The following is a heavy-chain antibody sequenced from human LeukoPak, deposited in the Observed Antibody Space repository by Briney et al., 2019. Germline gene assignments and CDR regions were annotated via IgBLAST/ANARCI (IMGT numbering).Heavy chain of an antibody. J-gene: IGHJ4*02. D-gene: IGHD3-22*01. Sequence: ASVKVSCKASGYTFTSYGISWVRQAPGQGLEWMGWISAYNGNTNYAQKLQGRVTMTTDTSMSTAYMELRSLRSDDTAVYYCARETYDSSGYYRYYFDYWGQGTLVTVSS. CDR3: ARETYDSSGYYRYYFDY. CDR2: ISAYNGNT. V-gene: IGHV1-18*01. CDR1: GYTFTSYG.